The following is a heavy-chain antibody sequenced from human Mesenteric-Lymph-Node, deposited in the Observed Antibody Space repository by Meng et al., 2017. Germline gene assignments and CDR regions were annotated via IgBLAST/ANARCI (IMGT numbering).Heavy chain of an antibody. D-gene: IGHD6-6*01. CDR3: ASSSIAARHNGDY. CDR1: GGTFSSYA. Sequence: SVKVSCKASGGTFSSYAISWVRQAPGQGLEWMGGIIPIFGTANYAQKFQGRVTITADESTSTAYMELSSLRSEDTAVYYCASSSIAARHNGDYWGQGTLVTVSS. CDR2: IIPIFGTA. V-gene: IGHV1-69*13. J-gene: IGHJ4*02.